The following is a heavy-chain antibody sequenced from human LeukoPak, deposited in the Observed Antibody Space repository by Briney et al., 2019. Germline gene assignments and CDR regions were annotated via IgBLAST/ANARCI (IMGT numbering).Heavy chain of an antibody. V-gene: IGHV3-49*04. J-gene: IGHJ4*02. CDR2: IRSKAYGGTT. CDR1: GFTFSSYA. Sequence: GGSLRLSCAASGFTFSSYAMHWVRQAPGKGLEWVGFIRSKAYGGTTEYAASVKGRFTISRDDSKSIAYLQMNSLKTEDTAVYYCTREMRFASFDYWGQGTLVTVSS. CDR3: TREMRFASFDY. D-gene: IGHD3-10*01.